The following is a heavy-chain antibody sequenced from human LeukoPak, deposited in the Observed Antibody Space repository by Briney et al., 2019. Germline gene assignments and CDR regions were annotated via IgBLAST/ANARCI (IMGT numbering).Heavy chain of an antibody. J-gene: IGHJ6*03. CDR1: GFTFDDYG. D-gene: IGHD1-26*01. Sequence: GGSLRLSCAASGFTFDDYGMSWVRQAPGKGLEWVSGISWSGGNTGYADSVKGRFTISRDNAKNSLYLQMNSLRAEDTAVYYCARDPYSGSYGDYYYYYMDVWGKGTTVTIFS. CDR3: ARDPYSGSYGDYYYYYMDV. CDR2: ISWSGGNT. V-gene: IGHV3-20*04.